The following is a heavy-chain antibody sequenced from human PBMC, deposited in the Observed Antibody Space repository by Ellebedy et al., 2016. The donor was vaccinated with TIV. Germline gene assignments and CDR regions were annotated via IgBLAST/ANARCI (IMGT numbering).Heavy chain of an antibody. CDR2: IYYSGST. J-gene: IGHJ6*02. D-gene: IGHD4-11*01. CDR1: GGSISSGGYY. Sequence: MPSETLSLTCTVSGGSISSGGYYWSWIRQHPGKGLEWIGYIYYSGSTYCNPSLKSRVTISVDTSKNQFSLKLSSVTAADTAVYYCARASNDYWYYYGMDVWGQGTTVTVSS. CDR3: ARASNDYWYYYGMDV. V-gene: IGHV4-31*03.